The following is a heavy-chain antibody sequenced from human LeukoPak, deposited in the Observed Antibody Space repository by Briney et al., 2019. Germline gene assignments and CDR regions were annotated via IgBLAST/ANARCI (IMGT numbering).Heavy chain of an antibody. CDR2: IRYDGSNK. V-gene: IGHV3-30*02. Sequence: PGGSLRLSCAASGFTFSSYGMHWVRQAPGKGLEWVAFIRYDGSNKYYADSVKGRFTISRDNSKNTLYLQMNSLRAEDTAVYCAKDIAAAGIDYWGQGTLVTVSS. J-gene: IGHJ4*02. CDR3: AKDIAAAGIDY. D-gene: IGHD6-13*01. CDR1: GFTFSSYG.